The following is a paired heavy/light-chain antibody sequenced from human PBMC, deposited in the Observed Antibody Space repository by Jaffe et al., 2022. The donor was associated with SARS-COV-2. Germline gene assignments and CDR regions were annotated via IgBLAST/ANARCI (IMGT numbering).Light chain of an antibody. V-gene: IGKV1-12*01. CDR3: QQANSLPLT. J-gene: IGKJ4*01. CDR1: QGISSW. CDR2: SAS. Sequence: DIQMTQSPSSVSASIGDRVTITCRASQGISSWLAWYQLKPGKAPKLLIYSASSLQTGVPSRFSGSGSGTDFTLTISSLQPEDFATYYCQQANSLPLTFGGGTKVEIK.
Heavy chain of an antibody. CDR3: AKRRQQQLSPSALDY. J-gene: IGHJ4*02. CDR1: GFTFGNYD. V-gene: IGHV3-23*04. CDR2: ISGSGGTT. D-gene: IGHD6-13*01. Sequence: EVQVVESGGGLVQPGGSLRLSCAASGFTFGNYDMSWVRQAPGMGLEWVAGISGSGGTTYHADSVQGRFTISRDNSKNTLYLQMNSLRAEDTALYYCAKRRQQQLSPSALDYWGQGTLVTVSS.